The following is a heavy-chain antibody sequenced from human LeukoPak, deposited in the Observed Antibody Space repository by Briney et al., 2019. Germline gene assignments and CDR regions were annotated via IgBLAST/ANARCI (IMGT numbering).Heavy chain of an antibody. CDR2: ISYDGSNK. V-gene: IGHV3-30*18. D-gene: IGHD2-21*02. Sequence: GGSLRLSCAASGFTFSSYGMHWVRQAPGKGLEWVAVISYDGSNKYYADSVKSRFTISRDNSKNTLYLQMNSLRAEDTAVYYCAKDRLAVVTAIGYGMDVWGQGTTVTVSS. CDR1: GFTFSSYG. CDR3: AKDRLAVVTAIGYGMDV. J-gene: IGHJ6*02.